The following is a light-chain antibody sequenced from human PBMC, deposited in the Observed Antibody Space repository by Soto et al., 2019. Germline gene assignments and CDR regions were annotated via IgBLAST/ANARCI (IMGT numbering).Light chain of an antibody. CDR2: DVS. V-gene: IGLV2-14*01. Sequence: QSALTQPASVFGSAGQSITISCTGTSSDVGGYNYVSWYQQHPGKAPKLMIYDVSNRPSGVSNRFSGSKSGNTASLTISGLQAEDEADYFCSSYTSSSAPSAVFGGGTQLTVL. CDR3: SSYTSSSAPSAV. CDR1: SSDVGGYNY. J-gene: IGLJ7*01.